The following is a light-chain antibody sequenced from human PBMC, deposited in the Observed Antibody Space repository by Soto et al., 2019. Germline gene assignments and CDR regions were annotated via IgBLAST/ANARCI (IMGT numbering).Light chain of an antibody. CDR2: GAS. CDR1: QSVSSN. Sequence: ETVMTQYPPTLSVSRRERATLSCRASQSVSSNLAWYQQKPGQAPRLLIYGASTRATGIPARFSGSGSGTEFTLTISSLQSEDFAVYYCQQYNNWPPITFGQGTRLEI. J-gene: IGKJ5*01. V-gene: IGKV3-15*01. CDR3: QQYNNWPPIT.